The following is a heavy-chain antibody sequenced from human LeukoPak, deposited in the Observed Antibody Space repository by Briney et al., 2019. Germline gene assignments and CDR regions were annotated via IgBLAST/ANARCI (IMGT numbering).Heavy chain of an antibody. J-gene: IGHJ4*02. D-gene: IGHD2-8*01. CDR3: ARGRDIYCTNGVCYPYFDY. V-gene: IGHV3-7*01. CDR1: GFTFSSYW. CDR2: IKQDGSEK. Sequence: GGSLRLSCAASGFTFSSYWMSWVRQAPGKGLERVANIKQDGSEKYYVDSVKGRFTISRDNAKNSLYLQMNSLRAEDTAVYYCARGRDIYCTNGVCYPYFDYWGQGTLVTVSS.